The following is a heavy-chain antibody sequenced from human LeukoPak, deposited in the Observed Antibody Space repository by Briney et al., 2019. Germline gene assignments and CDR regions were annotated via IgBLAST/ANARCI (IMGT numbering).Heavy chain of an antibody. J-gene: IGHJ4*02. CDR1: GFTFSAYW. Sequence: PGGSLRLSCAASGFTFSAYWMTWVRQAPGKGLAWVANIIEGGDLKYYVDSVKGRFTISRDNAKNTLYLQMNSLRAEDTAVYYCARVLHKRNYDSTTYYGYWGQGTLVTVSS. CDR2: IIEGGDLK. V-gene: IGHV3-7*04. D-gene: IGHD3-22*01. CDR3: ARVLHKRNYDSTTYYGY.